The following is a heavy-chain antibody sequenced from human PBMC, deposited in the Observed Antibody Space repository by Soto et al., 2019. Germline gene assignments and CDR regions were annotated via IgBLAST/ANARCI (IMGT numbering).Heavy chain of an antibody. D-gene: IGHD5-12*01. V-gene: IGHV3-74*01. J-gene: IGHJ4*02. CDR1: GFTFSSYW. Sequence: EVQLVESGGGLVQPGGSLRLSCAASGFTFSSYWMHWVRQGPGKGLVWVSRINSDGSSTTYADSVKGRFTISRDNARNTLYLQMNSLRAEDTAVYYCARVSTGGYDFSLDDYWGQGTLVTVSS. CDR3: ARVSTGGYDFSLDDY. CDR2: INSDGSST.